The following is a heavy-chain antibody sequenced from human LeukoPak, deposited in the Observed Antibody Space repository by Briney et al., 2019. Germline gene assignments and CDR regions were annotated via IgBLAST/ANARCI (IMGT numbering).Heavy chain of an antibody. D-gene: IGHD3-16*01. CDR2: ITADSQTI. J-gene: IGHJ4*02. CDR1: GFTFRSHG. V-gene: IGHV3-48*01. Sequence: GGSLRLSCVGFGFTFRSHGMNWVRQAPGKGLEWISYITADSQTIYYADSVKGRFTISRDNAVNSLYLQMDSLRAEDTALYYCAKTGHYYDLDYWGQGALVTVSS. CDR3: AKTGHYYDLDY.